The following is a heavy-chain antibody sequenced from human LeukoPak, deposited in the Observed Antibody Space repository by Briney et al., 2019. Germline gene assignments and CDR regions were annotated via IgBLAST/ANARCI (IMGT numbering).Heavy chain of an antibody. CDR3: ARDGELAVAGTPQDFDY. D-gene: IGHD6-19*01. J-gene: IGHJ4*02. CDR1: GFTFSSYV. V-gene: IGHV3-33*01. Sequence: GGALSLSCVACGFTFSSYVMHWVRPAAGKGLEGVAVIWYDGSNKYYADSVKGRFTISRDNSKNTLYLHMNSLRAEDTAVYYCARDGELAVAGTPQDFDYWGQGTLVTVSS. CDR2: IWYDGSNK.